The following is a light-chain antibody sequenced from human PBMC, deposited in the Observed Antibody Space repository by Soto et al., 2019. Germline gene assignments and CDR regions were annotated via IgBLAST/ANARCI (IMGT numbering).Light chain of an antibody. CDR3: QLYSSTLCT. Sequence: EIGLTQSPGTLSLSPGERATLSCRASQSVSSSYLAWYQQKPGQAPRLLIYGTSSRATAIPDRFSGSGSGTDFTLTINRLVPEDFAVYYWQLYSSTLCTFGQLTMVDIK. J-gene: IGKJ1*01. CDR1: QSVSSSY. CDR2: GTS. V-gene: IGKV3-20*01.